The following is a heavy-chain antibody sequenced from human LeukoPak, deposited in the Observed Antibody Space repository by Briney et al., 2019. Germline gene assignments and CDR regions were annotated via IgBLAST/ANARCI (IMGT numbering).Heavy chain of an antibody. CDR3: AKAAGYSYGNDPFDY. V-gene: IGHV3-30*02. CDR1: GFTFSNAW. D-gene: IGHD5-18*01. J-gene: IGHJ4*02. Sequence: GGSLRLSCAASGFTFSNAWMSWVRQAPGKGLEWVAFIRYDGSNKYYADSVKGRFTISRDNSKNTLYLQMNSLRAEDTAVYYCAKAAGYSYGNDPFDYWGQGTLVTVSS. CDR2: IRYDGSNK.